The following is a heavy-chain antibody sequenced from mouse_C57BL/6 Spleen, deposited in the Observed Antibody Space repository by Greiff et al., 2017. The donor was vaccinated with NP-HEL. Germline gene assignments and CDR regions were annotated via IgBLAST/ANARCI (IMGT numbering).Heavy chain of an antibody. V-gene: IGHV8-8*01. CDR1: GFSLSTFGMG. Sequence: QPSQTLSLTCSFSGFSLSTFGMGVGWIRQPSGKGLGWLAHIWWDDDKYYNPALKSRLTISKDTSKNQVFLKIANVDTADTATYYGARMAYDCDKGPSYWDFDVWGKGTTVTVSS. CDR2: IWWDDDK. D-gene: IGHD2-4*01. CDR3: ARMAYDCDKGPSYWDFDV. J-gene: IGHJ1*03.